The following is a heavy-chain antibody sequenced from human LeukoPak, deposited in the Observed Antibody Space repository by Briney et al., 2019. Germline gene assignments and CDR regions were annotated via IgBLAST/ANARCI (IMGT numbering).Heavy chain of an antibody. V-gene: IGHV3-23*01. CDR2: ITGGGSTT. Sequence: GGSLRLSCAASGLSFSDHFMTWLGQAPGRGLEWVSSITGGGSTTSYADSVKGRFTISRDNSKSILYLQMDRLSGEDTAVYYCARQESWPPAWFDPWGQGTLVTVSS. CDR1: GLSFSDHF. J-gene: IGHJ5*02. CDR3: ARQESWPPAWFDP.